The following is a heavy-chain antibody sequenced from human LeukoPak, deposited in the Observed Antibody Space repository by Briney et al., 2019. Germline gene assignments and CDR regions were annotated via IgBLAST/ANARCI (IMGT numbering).Heavy chain of an antibody. Sequence: SETLSLTCTVSGGSISSYYWSWIRQPPGKGLEWIGYIYYSGSTNYNLSLKSRVTISVDTSKNQFSLKLSSVTAADTAVYYCARGDYRGSGSYYYYYHMDVWGKGTTVTISS. CDR1: GGSISSYY. V-gene: IGHV4-59*01. CDR2: IYYSGST. CDR3: ARGDYRGSGSYYYYYHMDV. D-gene: IGHD3-10*01. J-gene: IGHJ6*03.